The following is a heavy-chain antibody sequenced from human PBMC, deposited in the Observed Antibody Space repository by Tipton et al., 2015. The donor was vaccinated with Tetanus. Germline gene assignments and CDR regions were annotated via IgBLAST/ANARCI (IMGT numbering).Heavy chain of an antibody. D-gene: IGHD6-25*01. V-gene: IGHV3-30*03. CDR2: ISHDGSDK. CDR1: GFTFSSHG. Sequence: SLRLSCAASGFTFSSHGMHWVRQAPGKGLEWVAVISHDGSDKYYAESVKGRFTISRDNSKNTLFIQMNSLRADDTAVYFCVSGSALDYWGQGTLITVSS. J-gene: IGHJ4*02. CDR3: VSGSALDY.